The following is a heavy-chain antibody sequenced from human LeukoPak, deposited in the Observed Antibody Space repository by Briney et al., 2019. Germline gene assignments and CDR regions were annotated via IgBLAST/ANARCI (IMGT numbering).Heavy chain of an antibody. CDR2: ISSSGSTI. J-gene: IGHJ3*01. Sequence: GGSLRLSCAASGFTFTDYYMSWLRQAPGKGLEWVSYISSSGSTIYYADSVKGRFTISRDNAKNSLYLQMNSLRAEDTALYYCARNREYYYDSSGYYSAWGQGTMVTVSS. D-gene: IGHD3-22*01. CDR3: ARNREYYYDSSGYYSA. V-gene: IGHV3-11*01. CDR1: GFTFTDYY.